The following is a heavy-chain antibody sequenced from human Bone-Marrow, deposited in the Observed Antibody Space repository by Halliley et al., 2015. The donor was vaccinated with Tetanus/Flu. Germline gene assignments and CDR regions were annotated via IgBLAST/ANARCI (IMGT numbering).Heavy chain of an antibody. J-gene: IGHJ2*01. CDR2: FSPGDFT. Sequence: WIGEFSPGDFTNYNPSLTSRVTISLAASENQLSLTLTSLTAADTAVYYCTRRGDPATMWYFDLWGRGTLITVSP. CDR3: TRRGDPATMWYFDL. D-gene: IGHD3-16*01. V-gene: IGHV4-4*06.